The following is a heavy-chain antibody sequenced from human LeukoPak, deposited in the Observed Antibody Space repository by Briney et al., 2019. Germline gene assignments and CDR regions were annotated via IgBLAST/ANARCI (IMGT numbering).Heavy chain of an antibody. CDR2: IFDSGSP. D-gene: IGHD6-19*01. J-gene: IGHJ4*02. CDR3: ARHDDSGWYFFDV. Sequence: PSETLSLTCSVSGDSIAATSYYWAWIRPPPGKGLEWIGYIFDSGSPGYNPSVKSRVSISIDPSKNQLSLTLTSVTAADTAVYYCARHDDSGWYFFDVWGQGTLATVSS. V-gene: IGHV4-61*05. CDR1: GDSIAATSYY.